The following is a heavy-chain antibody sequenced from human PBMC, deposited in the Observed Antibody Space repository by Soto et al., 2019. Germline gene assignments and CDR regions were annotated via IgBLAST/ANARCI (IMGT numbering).Heavy chain of an antibody. D-gene: IGHD6-13*01. V-gene: IGHV4-39*01. CDR3: ARPGYSSSWYWFDP. CDR2: MHYSGST. Sequence: SETLSLTCTVSGVSFRSSDYYWGRIRQPPNKGLEWIGSMHYSGSTFYNPSLKSRVTISVDTSKNQFSLKLTSVTAADTAVYYCARPGYSSSWYWFDPWGQGTLVTVSS. CDR1: GVSFRSSDYY. J-gene: IGHJ5*02.